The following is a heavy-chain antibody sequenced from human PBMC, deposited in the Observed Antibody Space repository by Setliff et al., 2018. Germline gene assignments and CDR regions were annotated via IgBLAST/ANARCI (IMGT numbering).Heavy chain of an antibody. D-gene: IGHD5-12*01. CDR2: INPNSGNT. CDR3: ARGKWFRLDKSAWSNWFDP. Sequence: GASVKVSCKASGYAFTGYYMHWVRQAPGQGLEWMGWINPNSGNTGYAQKFQGRVTITRNTSISTAYMELNSLQYEDTAVYYCARGKWFRLDKSAWSNWFDPWGQGTLVTVSS. V-gene: IGHV1-8*03. J-gene: IGHJ5*02. CDR1: GYAFTGYY.